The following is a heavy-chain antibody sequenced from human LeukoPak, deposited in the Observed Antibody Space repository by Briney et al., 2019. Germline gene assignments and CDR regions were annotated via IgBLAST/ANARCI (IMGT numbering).Heavy chain of an antibody. CDR3: ASRNQYCGGDCFWAFDI. D-gene: IGHD2-21*02. CDR2: INSGGTST. Sequence: PGGSLRLPCAASGXTFSNYWMHWVRQAPGKGLVWVSRINSGGTSTNYGGSVKGRFTISRDNAKNSLYLQMNSLRAEDTAVYYCASRNQYCGGDCFWAFDIWGQGTMVTVSS. V-gene: IGHV3-74*01. CDR1: GXTFSNYW. J-gene: IGHJ3*02.